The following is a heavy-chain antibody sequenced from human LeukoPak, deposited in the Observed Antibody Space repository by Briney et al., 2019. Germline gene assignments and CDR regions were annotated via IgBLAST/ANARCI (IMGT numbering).Heavy chain of an antibody. CDR3: ARRDFDIGWFDP. V-gene: IGHV4-39*01. J-gene: IGHJ5*02. D-gene: IGHD3-22*01. Sequence: PSETLSLTCTVSGGSISSTASYWAWIRPPPGKGLEWIGSIYYNGNTYYHPSLKSRVTMSEDTSKNQFPLKLNSVTAADTAVYYCARRDFDIGWFDPWGQGILVTVSS. CDR1: GGSISSTASY. CDR2: IYYNGNT.